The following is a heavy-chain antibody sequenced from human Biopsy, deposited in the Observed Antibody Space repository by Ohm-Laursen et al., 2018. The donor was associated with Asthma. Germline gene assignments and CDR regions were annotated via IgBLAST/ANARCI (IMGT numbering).Heavy chain of an antibody. Sequence: SLRLSCSASGFAVSRDHMFWVRQAPGKGLEWVSVIYSGGTSHTADSVRSRFTISRDYSKNTLYLQMHSLRAEDTAVYYCARAYGGSFFSGSFDIWGQGTMVTVSS. J-gene: IGHJ3*02. CDR2: IYSGGTS. D-gene: IGHD4-23*01. CDR3: ARAYGGSFFSGSFDI. CDR1: GFAVSRDH. V-gene: IGHV3-53*01.